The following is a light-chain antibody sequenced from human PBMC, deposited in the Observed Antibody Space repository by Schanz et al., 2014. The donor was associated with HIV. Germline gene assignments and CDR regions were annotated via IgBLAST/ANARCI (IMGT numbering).Light chain of an antibody. CDR1: QSISSTY. Sequence: EGVLTQSPGSLSFSPGERATLSCRASQSISSTYLAWYQQRPGQAPRLVIYATSTRAAGIPDRFSGTGSGTDFTLTISRVEPEDYAVYYCQYYGSPPWTFGQGTKVEVK. CDR2: ATS. J-gene: IGKJ1*01. CDR3: QYYGSPPWT. V-gene: IGKV3-20*01.